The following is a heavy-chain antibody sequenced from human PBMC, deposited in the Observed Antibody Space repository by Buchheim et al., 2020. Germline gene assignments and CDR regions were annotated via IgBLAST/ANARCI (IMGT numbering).Heavy chain of an antibody. CDR2: IIPILGIA. V-gene: IGHV1-69*04. D-gene: IGHD3-22*01. J-gene: IGHJ6*02. Sequence: QVQLVQSGAEVKKPGSSVKVSCKASGGTFSSYAISWVRQAPGQGLEWMGRIIPILGIANYAQKFQGRVATTADNSKSTAYLELSSLRSEDTAVYYCASSKYYYDSSGFRMDVWGQGTT. CDR1: GGTFSSYA. CDR3: ASSKYYYDSSGFRMDV.